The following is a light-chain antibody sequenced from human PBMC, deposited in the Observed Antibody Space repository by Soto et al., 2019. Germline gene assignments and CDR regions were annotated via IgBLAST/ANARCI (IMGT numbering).Light chain of an antibody. Sequence: DIQMTQSPSSLSASVGDRVTITCRASQSITSYLNWYQQKPGKAPKILIHAASSLQSGVPSRFSGSGSGTDFTLTISSLQPEDFASNYCQQSYSTPYTFGQGTKLEI. V-gene: IGKV1-39*01. J-gene: IGKJ2*01. CDR3: QQSYSTPYT. CDR1: QSITSY. CDR2: AAS.